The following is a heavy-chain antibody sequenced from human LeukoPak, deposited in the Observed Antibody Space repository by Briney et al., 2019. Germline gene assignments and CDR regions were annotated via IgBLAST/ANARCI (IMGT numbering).Heavy chain of an antibody. Sequence: GGSLRLSCAASGFTFSSYGMHWVRQAPGKGLEWVAFIRYDGSNKYYADSVKGRFTISRDNSKNTLYLQMNSLRAEDTAVYYCAREHSYAFDIWGQGTMVTVSS. CDR3: AREHSYAFDI. V-gene: IGHV3-30*02. J-gene: IGHJ3*02. CDR2: IRYDGSNK. D-gene: IGHD2-15*01. CDR1: GFTFSSYG.